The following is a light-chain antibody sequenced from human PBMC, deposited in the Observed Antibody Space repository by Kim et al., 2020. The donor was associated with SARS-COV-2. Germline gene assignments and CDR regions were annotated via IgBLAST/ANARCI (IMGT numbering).Light chain of an antibody. J-gene: IGLJ3*02. CDR2: SNN. CDR1: SSNIGSNT. V-gene: IGLV1-44*01. CDR3: AAWDDSLNGLLV. Sequence: QRVTISCSGSSSNIGSNTVNWYQQLPGTAPKLLIYSNNQRPSGVPDRFSGSKSGTSASLAISGLQSEDEADYYCAAWDDSLNGLLVFGGGTQLTVL.